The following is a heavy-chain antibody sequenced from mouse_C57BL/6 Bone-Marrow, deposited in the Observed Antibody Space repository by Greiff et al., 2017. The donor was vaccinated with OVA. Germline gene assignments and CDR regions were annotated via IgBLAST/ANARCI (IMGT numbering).Heavy chain of an antibody. J-gene: IGHJ4*01. CDR3: ARDPYDYDGAMDY. CDR1: GFTFSDFY. CDR2: SRNKANDYTT. D-gene: IGHD2-4*01. Sequence: EVNVVESGGGLVQSGRSLRLSCATSGFTFSDFYMEWVRQAPGKGLEWIAASRNKANDYTTEYSASVKGRFIVSRDTSQSILYLQMNALRAEDTAIYYCARDPYDYDGAMDYWGQGTSVTVSS. V-gene: IGHV7-1*01.